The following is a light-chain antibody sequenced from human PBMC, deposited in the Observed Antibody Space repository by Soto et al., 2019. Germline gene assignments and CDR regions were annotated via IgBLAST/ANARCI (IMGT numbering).Light chain of an antibody. Sequence: QSALTQPASVSGSPGQSITISCTGTSSDVGGYNYVSWYQQHPGKAPKLMIYEVSNRPSGVSNRFSCSKSGNTASLTISGLQAEDEEDYYCSSYTSSSTLYVFGTGTKLTVL. CDR2: EVS. V-gene: IGLV2-14*01. J-gene: IGLJ1*01. CDR3: SSYTSSSTLYV. CDR1: SSDVGGYNY.